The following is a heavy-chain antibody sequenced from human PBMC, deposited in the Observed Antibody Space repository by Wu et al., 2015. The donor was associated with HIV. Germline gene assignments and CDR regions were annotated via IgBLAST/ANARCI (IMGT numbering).Heavy chain of an antibody. J-gene: IGHJ6*04. CDR3: AKDTASAVVPVVIFAGMDV. V-gene: IGHV1-2*02. D-gene: IGHD2-15*01. CDR1: GYSFTAYY. Sequence: QVQLVQSGAEVKKPGASVKVSCKASGYSFTAYYMHWVRQAPGQGLEWMGWINPTTGGTDYAQRFQGRVTMTRDTSISTAYMELSRLRSDDTAVYYCAKDTASAVVPVVIFAGMDVWGKGTTVTVSS. CDR2: INPTTGGT.